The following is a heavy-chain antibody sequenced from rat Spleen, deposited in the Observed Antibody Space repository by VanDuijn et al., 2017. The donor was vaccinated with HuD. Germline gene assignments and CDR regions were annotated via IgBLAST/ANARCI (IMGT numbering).Heavy chain of an antibody. CDR3: ARRFDFDY. CDR2: ISPSGANN. V-gene: IGHV5-19*01. Sequence: EVQLVESGGGLVQPGGSLQVSCAASGFTFSDYGIHWIRQAPTKGLEWVASISPSGANNYYRDSVKGRFTISRDNAKSSLYLQMDSLRSEDTATYFCARRFDFDYWGQGVMVTVSS. D-gene: IGHD4-1*01. J-gene: IGHJ2*01. CDR1: GFTFSDYG.